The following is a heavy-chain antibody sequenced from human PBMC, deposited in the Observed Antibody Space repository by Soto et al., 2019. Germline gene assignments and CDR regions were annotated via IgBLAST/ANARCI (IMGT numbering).Heavy chain of an antibody. CDR1: GGSISSGDYY. CDR3: ARAWRNCSGGSCYSVDLDP. V-gene: IGHV4-30-4*01. D-gene: IGHD2-15*01. J-gene: IGHJ5*02. Sequence: QVQLQESGPGLVKPSQTLSLTCTVSGGSISSGDYYWSWIRQPPGKGLEWIGYIYYSGSTYYNPSLQRRVTLSADNSKKQFSLKLRSVTAADTAVYYCARAWRNCSGGSCYSVDLDPWGQGTLVTVSS. CDR2: IYYSGST.